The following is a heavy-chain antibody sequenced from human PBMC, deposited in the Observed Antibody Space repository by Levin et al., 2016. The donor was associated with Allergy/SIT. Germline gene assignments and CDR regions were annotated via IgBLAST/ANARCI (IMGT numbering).Heavy chain of an antibody. CDR2: INHSGST. D-gene: IGHD3-3*01. Sequence: SETLSLTCAVYGGSFSGYYWSWIRQPPGKGLEWIGEINHSGSTNYNPSLKSRVTISVDTSKNQFSLKLSSVTAADTAVYYCARGAVNYRLFWEWFDPWGQGTLVTVSS. J-gene: IGHJ5*02. CDR3: ARGAVNYRLFWEWFDP. CDR1: GGSFSGYY. V-gene: IGHV4-34*01.